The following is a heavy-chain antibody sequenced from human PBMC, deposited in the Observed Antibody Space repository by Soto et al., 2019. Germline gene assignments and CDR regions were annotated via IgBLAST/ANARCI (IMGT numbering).Heavy chain of an antibody. J-gene: IGHJ6*02. CDR1: GGSISSSNW. V-gene: IGHV4-4*02. CDR2: IYHSGNT. D-gene: IGHD5-12*01. CDR3: AREGFGVATTEQNYYYYGMDV. Sequence: SETLSLTCAVSGGSISSSNWWSWVRQPPGKGLEWIGEIYHSGNTNYNPSLKSRVTISVDKSKNQFSLKLSSVTAADTAVYYCAREGFGVATTEQNYYYYGMDVWGQGTTVTVSS.